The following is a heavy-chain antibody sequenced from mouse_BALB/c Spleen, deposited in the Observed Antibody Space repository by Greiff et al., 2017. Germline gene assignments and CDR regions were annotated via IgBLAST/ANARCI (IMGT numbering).Heavy chain of an antibody. D-gene: IGHD2-1*01. CDR2: IWAGGST. CDR1: GFSLTSYG. J-gene: IGHJ4*01. Sequence: VQRVESGPGLVAPSQSLSITCTVSGFSLTSYGVHWVRQPPGKGLEWLGVIWAGGSTNYNSALMSRLSISKDNSKSQVFLKMNSLQTDDTAMYYCARGGGYYGNYDAMDDWGQGTSVTVSS. V-gene: IGHV2-9*02. CDR3: ARGGGYYGNYDAMDD.